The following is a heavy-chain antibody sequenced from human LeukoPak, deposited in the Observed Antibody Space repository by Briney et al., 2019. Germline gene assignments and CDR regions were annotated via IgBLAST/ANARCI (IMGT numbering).Heavy chain of an antibody. D-gene: IGHD3-16*01. Sequence: SENLSLTCTVSGNSISSYYWSWIRQPAGRGLEWIGRIYASGYTNYNPSLKSRVTMSVATSKNQFSLKLSSVTAADTAVYYCARDLGGPVLAWGQGTLVTVSS. J-gene: IGHJ4*02. CDR2: IYASGYT. V-gene: IGHV4-4*07. CDR1: GNSISSYY. CDR3: ARDLGGPVLA.